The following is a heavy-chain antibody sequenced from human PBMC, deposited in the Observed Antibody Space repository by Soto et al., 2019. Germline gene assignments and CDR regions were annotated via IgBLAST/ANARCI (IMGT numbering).Heavy chain of an antibody. CDR2: ISYDGSNK. CDR3: AKAPVGY. CDR1: GFTFSSYG. J-gene: IGHJ4*02. V-gene: IGHV3-30*18. Sequence: PGGSLRLSCAASGFTFSSYGMHWVRQAPGKGLEWVAVISYDGSNKYYADSVKGRFTISRDNSKNTLYLQMNSLRAEDTAVYYCAKAPVGYWGQGTLVTVS. D-gene: IGHD1-26*01.